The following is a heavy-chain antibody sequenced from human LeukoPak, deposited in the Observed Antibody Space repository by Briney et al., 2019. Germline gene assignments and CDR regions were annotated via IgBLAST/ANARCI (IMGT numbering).Heavy chain of an antibody. CDR1: GYTFTIYT. D-gene: IGHD2-2*01. CDR2: INTNTGNP. Sequence: GASVNVSCKASGYTFTIYTMNWVRQAPGQGIEWMGWINTNTGNPTYAQGFTGRFVFSLDTSVSTAYLQISSLKAEDTAVYYCASHCSSTSCYWRRDWFDPWGQGTLVTVSS. V-gene: IGHV7-4-1*02. J-gene: IGHJ5*02. CDR3: ASHCSSTSCYWRRDWFDP.